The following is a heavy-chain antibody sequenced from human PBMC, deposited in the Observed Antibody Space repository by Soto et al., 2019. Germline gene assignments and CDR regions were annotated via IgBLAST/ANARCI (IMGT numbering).Heavy chain of an antibody. CDR3: ARGYISSWYGGYYYYSMDV. D-gene: IGHD6-13*01. J-gene: IGHJ6*02. Sequence: PSQTLSLTCAISGDSVSSNSAAWNWIRQSPSRGLEWLGRTYYRSKWYNDYAVSVKSRITINPDTSKNQFSLQLNSVSPEDTAVYYCARGYISSWYGGYYYYSMDVCGQGTTVTVSS. CDR1: GDSVSSNSAA. V-gene: IGHV6-1*01. CDR2: TYYRSKWYN.